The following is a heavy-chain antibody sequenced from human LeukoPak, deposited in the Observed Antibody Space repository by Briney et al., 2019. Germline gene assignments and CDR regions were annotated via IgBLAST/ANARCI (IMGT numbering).Heavy chain of an antibody. CDR3: ARAPSVAGTNEFDY. Sequence: PGGSLRFSCVASGFTFSNYAMRWVRQAPGKGMEWVAVISYDGSNKYYADSVKGRFTISRDNSKNTLYLQMNSLRVDDTAVYYCARAPSVAGTNEFDYWGQGTLVTVSS. J-gene: IGHJ4*02. V-gene: IGHV3-30*04. D-gene: IGHD6-19*01. CDR2: ISYDGSNK. CDR1: GFTFSNYA.